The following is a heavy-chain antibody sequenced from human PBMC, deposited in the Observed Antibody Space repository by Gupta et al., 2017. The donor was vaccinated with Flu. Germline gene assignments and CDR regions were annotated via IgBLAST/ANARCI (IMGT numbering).Heavy chain of an antibody. J-gene: IGHJ4*02. V-gene: IGHV3-21*01. CDR1: GFPFSSYS. Sequence: EVQLVESGGGLVKPGGSLRLSCAASGFPFSSYSMNWVRQAPGKRLEWVSSISSSSSYIYYADSVKGRFTISRDNAKNSLYLKMNSLRAEDTAVYYWAREPAALSNWGQGTLVTVSS. CDR3: AREPAALSN. CDR2: ISSSSSYI. D-gene: IGHD1-14*01.